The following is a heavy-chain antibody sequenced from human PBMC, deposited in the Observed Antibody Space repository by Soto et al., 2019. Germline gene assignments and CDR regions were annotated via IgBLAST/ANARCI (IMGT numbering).Heavy chain of an antibody. V-gene: IGHV1-8*01. CDR3: SSLSSMDV. J-gene: IGHJ6*02. D-gene: IGHD6-6*01. Sequence: ASVKVSRKASGYTYTSHDIHWLRQASGQGLEWMGSINPYSGNTAFAPKFQDRIAMTRDTSITTAYMELNSLSSGDTAVYFCSSLSSMDVWGQGTTVTVSS. CDR1: GYTYTSHD. CDR2: INPYSGNT.